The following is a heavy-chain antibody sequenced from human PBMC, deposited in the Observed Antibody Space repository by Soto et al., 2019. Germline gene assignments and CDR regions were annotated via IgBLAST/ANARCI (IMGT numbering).Heavy chain of an antibody. CDR3: ARDGSGDRHAFDI. CDR2: IWYDGSNK. V-gene: IGHV3-33*01. D-gene: IGHD3-10*01. Sequence: GGSLRLSCAASGFSFSSYGMHWVRQAPGKGLEWVAVIWYDGSNKYYADSVKGRFTISRDNSKNTLYLLMNSLRAEDTAVYYCARDGSGDRHAFDIWGRGTMVTVSS. CDR1: GFSFSSYG. J-gene: IGHJ3*02.